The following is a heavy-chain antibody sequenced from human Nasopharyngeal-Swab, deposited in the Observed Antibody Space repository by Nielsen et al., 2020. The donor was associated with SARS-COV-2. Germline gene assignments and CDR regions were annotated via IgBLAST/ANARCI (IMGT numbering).Heavy chain of an antibody. V-gene: IGHV3-9*01. CDR3: ARDWSRAADV. CDR1: GFTFDDHA. CDR2: IGSNTDSI. Sequence: GGSLRLSCVASGFTFDDHALHWVRQGPGKGLEWVSGIGSNTDSIAYADPVTGRFTISSDNAKNSMSLQMNSLRVEDTAVYYCARDWSRAADVWGQGTMVTVSS. J-gene: IGHJ3*01. D-gene: IGHD2-15*01.